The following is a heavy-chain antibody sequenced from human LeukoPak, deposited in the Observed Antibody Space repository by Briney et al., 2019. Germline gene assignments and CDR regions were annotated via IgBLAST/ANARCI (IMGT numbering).Heavy chain of an antibody. CDR3: AKGAGYNNGDASDI. V-gene: IGHV3-43*02. D-gene: IGHD5-24*01. CDR2: ISGGGGST. Sequence: PGGSLRLSCAASGFTFHDFAMHWVRQGPGKGLEWVSLISGGGGSTYYAASMKGRFTISRDNSKNSLYLQMNSLRTEDTALYYCAKGAGYNNGDASDIWGLGTMVTVSS. J-gene: IGHJ3*02. CDR1: GFTFHDFA.